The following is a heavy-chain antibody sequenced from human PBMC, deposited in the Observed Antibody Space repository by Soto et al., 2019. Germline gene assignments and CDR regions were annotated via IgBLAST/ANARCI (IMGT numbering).Heavy chain of an antibody. Sequence: QVTVKESGPVLVKPTETLTLTCTVSGFSLSNAGLGVSWIRQPPGKALEWLAHIFSNDEKSYSTSLKSRLTISKDTSKSQVVLTMTNMDPVDTATYYWASTYSTSRYWFDPWGQGTLVTVSS. CDR2: IFSNDEK. CDR1: GFSLSNAGLG. J-gene: IGHJ5*02. V-gene: IGHV2-26*04. CDR3: ASTYSTSRYWFDP. D-gene: IGHD6-13*01.